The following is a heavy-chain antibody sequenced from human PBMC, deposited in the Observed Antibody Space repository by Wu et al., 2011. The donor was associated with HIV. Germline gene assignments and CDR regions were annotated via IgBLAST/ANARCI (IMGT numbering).Heavy chain of an antibody. J-gene: IGHJ4*02. CDR3: ASGNYDSSGYYFDY. CDR1: GYTFTSYD. V-gene: IGHV1-8*01. Sequence: QVQLVQSGAEVKKPGASVKVSCKASGYTFTSYDINWVRQATGQGLEWMGWMNPNSGNTGYAQKFQGRVTMTRNTSISIAYMELSSLRSEDTAVYYXASGNYDSSGYYFDYWAREHWSPSPQ. D-gene: IGHD3-22*01. CDR2: MNPNSGNT.